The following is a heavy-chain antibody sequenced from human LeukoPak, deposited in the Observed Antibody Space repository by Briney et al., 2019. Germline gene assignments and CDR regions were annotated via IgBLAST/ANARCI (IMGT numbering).Heavy chain of an antibody. CDR1: GGSISSYY. D-gene: IGHD3-16*01. Sequence: PSETLSLTCTVSGGSISSYYWSWIRQPPGKGLEWIGYIYYSGSTNYNPSLKSRVTISVDTSKNQFPLKLSSVTAADMAVYYCARAARLSYYYYYYMDVWGKGTTVTVSS. CDR2: IYYSGST. CDR3: ARAARLSYYYYYYMDV. J-gene: IGHJ6*03. V-gene: IGHV4-59*01.